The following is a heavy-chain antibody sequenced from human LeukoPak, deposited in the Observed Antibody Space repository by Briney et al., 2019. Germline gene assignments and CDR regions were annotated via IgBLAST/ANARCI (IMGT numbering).Heavy chain of an antibody. J-gene: IGHJ4*02. D-gene: IGHD2-2*01. CDR3: ARVKYPKYYFDY. V-gene: IGHV4-39*01. CDR2: IYYSGST. CDR1: GGSISSSSYY. Sequence: PSETLSLTCTVSGGSISSSSYYWGWIRQPPGKGLEWIGSIYYSGSTYYNPSLKSRVTISVDTSKNQFSLKLSSVTAADTAVYYCARVKYPKYYFDYWGQGTLVTVSS.